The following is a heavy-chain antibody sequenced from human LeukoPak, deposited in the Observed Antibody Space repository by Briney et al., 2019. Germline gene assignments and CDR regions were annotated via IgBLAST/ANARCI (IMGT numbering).Heavy chain of an antibody. D-gene: IGHD2-8*01. CDR1: GFTFSDNW. J-gene: IGHJ4*02. CDR3: TGGGVYRVPPRPPDY. CDR2: TKEDGSDE. V-gene: IGHV3-7*03. Sequence: SGGYLRLSCAAAGFTFSDNWMRWLRRAPGQGLEGVAITKEDGSDEYYLDSVKGRFTISRDNAKNSLDLQMNSRIAEDTAVYYCTGGGVYRVPPRPPDYWGQGTLVTVSS.